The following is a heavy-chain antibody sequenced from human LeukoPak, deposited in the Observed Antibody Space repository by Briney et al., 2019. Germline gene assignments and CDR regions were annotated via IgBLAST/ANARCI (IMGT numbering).Heavy chain of an antibody. CDR3: ATDLLRGSYSAEYFQH. CDR1: GFTFTSYY. Sequence: GASVKVSCKASGFTFTSYYMHWVRQAPGQGLEWMGIINPSGSYTSYAQKFQGRVTMTRDTSTSTVYMELSSLRSEDTAVYYCATDLLRGSYSAEYFQHWGQGTLVTVSS. D-gene: IGHD1-26*01. V-gene: IGHV1-46*01. J-gene: IGHJ1*01. CDR2: INPSGSYT.